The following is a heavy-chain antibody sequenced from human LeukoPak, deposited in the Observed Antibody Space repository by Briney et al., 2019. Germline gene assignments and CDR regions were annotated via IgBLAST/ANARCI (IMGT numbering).Heavy chain of an antibody. D-gene: IGHD5-12*01. J-gene: IGHJ4*02. CDR3: ASRSGDGPYYFDY. CDR1: GFTFSSYG. CDR2: ISGSGGST. V-gene: IGHV3-23*01. Sequence: GGTLRLSCAASGFTFSSYGMSWVRQAPGKGLEWVSAISGSGGSTYYADSVKGRFTISRDNSKKTLYMQMNSLRAEDTAVYYCASRSGDGPYYFDYWGQGTLVTVSS.